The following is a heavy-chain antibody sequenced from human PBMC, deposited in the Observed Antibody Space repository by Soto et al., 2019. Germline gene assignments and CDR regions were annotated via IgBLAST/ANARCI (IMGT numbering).Heavy chain of an antibody. Sequence: GSLRLSCAASGFTFSGSSMHWVRQASGKGLEWIGHIRSKANSYATAYAASVKGRFTISRDDSKNTAYLQMNSLKSEDTAVYYCTRVTGTGFPFDYWGQGTLVPVSS. V-gene: IGHV3-73*01. CDR2: IRSKANSYAT. J-gene: IGHJ4*02. CDR1: GFTFSGSS. D-gene: IGHD3-9*01. CDR3: TRVTGTGFPFDY.